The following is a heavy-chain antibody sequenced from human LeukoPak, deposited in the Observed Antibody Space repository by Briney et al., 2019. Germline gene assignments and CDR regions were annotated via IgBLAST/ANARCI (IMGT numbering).Heavy chain of an antibody. D-gene: IGHD5/OR15-5a*01. J-gene: IGHJ3*01. CDR2: IIPILGIA. CDR3: AREVSGRLDAFDL. Sequence: SVKVSCKASGGTFSSYAISWVRQAPGQGLEWMGRIIPILGIANYAQKFQGRVTITADKSTSTAYMELSSLRSEDTAVYYCAREVSGRLDAFDLWGQGTMVTVSS. CDR1: GGTFSSYA. V-gene: IGHV1-69*04.